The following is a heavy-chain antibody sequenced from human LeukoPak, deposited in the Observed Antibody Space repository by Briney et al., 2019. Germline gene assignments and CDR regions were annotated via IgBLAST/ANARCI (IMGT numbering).Heavy chain of an antibody. CDR1: GGSISSYY. CDR3: ARYEVLGYCSGGSCDSNRAFDY. J-gene: IGHJ4*02. D-gene: IGHD2-15*01. V-gene: IGHV4-59*01. CDR2: IYYSGST. Sequence: SETLSLTCTVSGGSISSYYWSWIRQPPGKGLEWIGYIYYSGSTNYNPSLKSRVTISVDTSKNQFSPKLSSVTAADTAVYYCARYEVLGYCSGGSCDSNRAFDYWGQGTLVTVSS.